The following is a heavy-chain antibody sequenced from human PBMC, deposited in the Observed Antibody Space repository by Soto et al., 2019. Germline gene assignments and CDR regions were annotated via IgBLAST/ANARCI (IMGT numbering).Heavy chain of an antibody. CDR2: IYYSGST. J-gene: IGHJ4*02. CDR3: ARDYGAYCGGDCYSGSYFDY. D-gene: IGHD2-21*02. CDR1: GGSISSGGYY. V-gene: IGHV4-31*03. Sequence: SETLSLTCTVSGGSISSGGYYWSWIRQHPGKGLEWIGYIYYSGSTYYNPSLKSRVTISVDTSKNQFSLKLSSVTAADTAVYYCARDYGAYCGGDCYSGSYFDYWGQGTLVTVSS.